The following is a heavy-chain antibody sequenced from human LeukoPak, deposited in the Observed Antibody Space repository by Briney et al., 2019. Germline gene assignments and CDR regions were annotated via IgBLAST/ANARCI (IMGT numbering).Heavy chain of an antibody. CDR1: VCSIISHY. CDR3: AKVGSYDSSGYYFSD. V-gene: IGHV4-59*11. J-gene: IGHJ4*02. D-gene: IGHD3-22*01. CDR2: LYHSGGN. Sequence: SETLSLTFRCAVCSIISHYLSWIRQPPAKALDGIGDLYHSGGNRYNPSLKSRVTISLDTSKNQLSLQLSSVTAADTAVYYCAKVGSYDSSGYYFSDWGQGTLVTVSS.